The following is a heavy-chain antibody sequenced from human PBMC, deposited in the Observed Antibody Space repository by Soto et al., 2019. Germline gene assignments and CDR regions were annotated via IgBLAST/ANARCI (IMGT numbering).Heavy chain of an antibody. CDR3: AKDIVLYRFFANRRYGMYX. Sequence: GGSLRLSCAASGFNFDDYTMHWVRQAPGKGLEWVSLISWDGGSTYYADSVKGRFTISIDNSKNSLYLQMNSLITEDTALYYCAKDIVLYRFFANRRYGMYXWGQGTLFTVS. CDR2: ISWDGGST. CDR1: GFNFDDYT. V-gene: IGHV3-43*01. D-gene: IGHD3-3*01. J-gene: IGHJ6*02.